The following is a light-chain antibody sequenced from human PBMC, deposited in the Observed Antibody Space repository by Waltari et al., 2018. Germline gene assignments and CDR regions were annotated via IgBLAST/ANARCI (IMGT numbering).Light chain of an antibody. CDR1: SVTTVVYEF. CDR2: DVD. V-gene: IGLV2-14*03. CDR3: SSFTSSTSGV. Sequence: ALTQPAPVSGSPGQSFTIPCSETSVTTVVYEFVSWYQQHPGKAPKVIIYDVDNRPSGVSNRFSGSKSGSSASLTISGLQAEDEADYYCSSFTSSTSGVFGGGTKVTVL. J-gene: IGLJ3*02.